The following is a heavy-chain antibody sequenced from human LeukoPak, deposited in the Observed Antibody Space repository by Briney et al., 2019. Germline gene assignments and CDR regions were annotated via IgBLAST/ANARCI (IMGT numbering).Heavy chain of an antibody. J-gene: IGHJ4*01. CDR3: ARPTSTGDWSFDH. CDR1: GGSFSGYY. Sequence: TPSETLSLTCAVYGGSFSGYYWSWIRQPPGKGLEWLGEINHSGSTNYNPSLKSRLIISVDTSKNQFSLILSSVTAADTAVYYCARPTSTGDWSFDHWGHGTLVTVSS. D-gene: IGHD3/OR15-3a*01. V-gene: IGHV4-34*01. CDR2: INHSGST.